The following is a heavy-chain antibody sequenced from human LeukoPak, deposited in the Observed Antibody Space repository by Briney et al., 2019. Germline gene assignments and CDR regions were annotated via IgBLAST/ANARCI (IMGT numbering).Heavy chain of an antibody. J-gene: IGHJ5*02. V-gene: IGHV5-10-1*01. D-gene: IGHD2-2*01. CDR3: ARHRGGYCSSTSCQNWFDP. CDR2: IDPSDSYT. CDR1: GYSFTSYW. Sequence: GESLKTSCKGSGYSFTSYWISWVRQMPGKGLEWMGRIDPSDSYTNYSPSFQGHVTISADKSISTAYLQWSSLKASDTAMYYCARHRGGYCSSTSCQNWFDPWGQGTLVTVSS.